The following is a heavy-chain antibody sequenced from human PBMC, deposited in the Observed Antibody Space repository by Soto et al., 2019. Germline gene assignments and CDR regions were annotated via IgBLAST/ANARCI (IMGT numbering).Heavy chain of an antibody. V-gene: IGHV4-34*01. D-gene: IGHD6-25*01. CDR1: GGSFSGYY. CDR3: ARDPINAAFDY. CDR2: INHSGST. Sequence: SETLSLTCAVYGGSFSGYYRSWIRQPPGKGLEWIGEINHSGSTNYNPSLKSRVTISVDTSKNQFSLKLSSVTAADTAVYYCARDPINAAFDYWGQGTLVTVSS. J-gene: IGHJ4*02.